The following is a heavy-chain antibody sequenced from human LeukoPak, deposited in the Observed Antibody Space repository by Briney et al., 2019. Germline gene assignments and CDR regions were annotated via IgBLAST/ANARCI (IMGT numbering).Heavy chain of an antibody. Sequence: GGSLRLSCAASGFTFSSYGMSWVRQAPGKGLEWVSAISGSGGSTYYADSVKGRFTISRDNSKNTLYLQMNSLRAEDTAVYYCAKEDCGGDCYSYYYYYMDVWGKGTTVTVSS. CDR3: AKEDCGGDCYSYYYYYMDV. D-gene: IGHD2-21*02. CDR1: GFTFSSYG. CDR2: ISGSGGST. V-gene: IGHV3-23*01. J-gene: IGHJ6*03.